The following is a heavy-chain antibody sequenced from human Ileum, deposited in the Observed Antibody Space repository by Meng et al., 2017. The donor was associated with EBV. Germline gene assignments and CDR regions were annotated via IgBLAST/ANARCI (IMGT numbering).Heavy chain of an antibody. CDR2: LHYNGGT. CDR1: GGSISTSSYV. V-gene: IGHV4-39*07. D-gene: IGHD5-18*01. J-gene: IGHJ5*01. Sequence: SGQGWVKPPETLSLTCTAAGGSISTSSYVWGWTRQTPGKGLEWIGSLHYNGGTAYNPSLQSRVTMSVDTSKNQFSLRLTSVTAEDTAVYYCAKEQDDGDRGIHRIDSWGQGTLVTVSS. CDR3: AKEQDDGDRGIHRIDS.